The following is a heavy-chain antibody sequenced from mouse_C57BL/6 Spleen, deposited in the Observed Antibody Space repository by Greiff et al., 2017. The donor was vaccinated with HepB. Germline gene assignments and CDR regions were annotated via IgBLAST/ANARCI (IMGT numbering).Heavy chain of an antibody. V-gene: IGHV1-52*01. CDR2: IDPSDSET. CDR3: AREGYDGYAMDY. D-gene: IGHD2-2*01. Sequence: QVQLQQPGAELVRPGSSVKLSCKASGYTFTSYWMHWVKQRPIQGLEWIGNIDPSDSETHYNQKFKDKATLTVDQSSSTAYMQLSSLTSEDSAVYYCAREGYDGYAMDYWGQGTSVTVSS. CDR1: GYTFTSYW. J-gene: IGHJ4*01.